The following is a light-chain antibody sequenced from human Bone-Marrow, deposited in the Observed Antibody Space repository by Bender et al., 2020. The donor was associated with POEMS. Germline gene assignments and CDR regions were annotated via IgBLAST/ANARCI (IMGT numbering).Light chain of an antibody. Sequence: QSVLTQPPSVSGTPGQRVTISCSGIGSNIGGYPVNCYQQLPGTAPRLLIYTNNERPSGVPDRFSGSKSGTSASLAITGLQSDDEAIYFCVAWDASLNGWVFGGGTKLTVL. CDR1: GSNIGGYP. V-gene: IGLV1-44*01. CDR3: VAWDASLNGWV. CDR2: TNN. J-gene: IGLJ3*02.